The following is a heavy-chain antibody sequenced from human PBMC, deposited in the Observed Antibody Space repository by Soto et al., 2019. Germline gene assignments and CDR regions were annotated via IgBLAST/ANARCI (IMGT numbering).Heavy chain of an antibody. CDR1: GYTFTRYG. D-gene: IGHD2-8*01. Sequence: QGHLVQSEAEVKKPGASVKVSCKASGYTFTRYGISWVRQAPGQGLEWMGWISGYNGDTNYAQKFQDRVSXTXAXSXSTAYMELRSLTSDDTAIYYCAKNGQPPYYYYGLDVWGQGTKVTVSS. CDR2: ISGYNGDT. CDR3: AKNGQPPYYYYGLDV. J-gene: IGHJ6*02. V-gene: IGHV1-18*01.